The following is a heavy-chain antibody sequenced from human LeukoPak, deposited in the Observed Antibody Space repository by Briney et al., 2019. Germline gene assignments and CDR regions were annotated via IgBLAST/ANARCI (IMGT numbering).Heavy chain of an antibody. V-gene: IGHV1-2*02. D-gene: IGHD3-22*01. J-gene: IGHJ4*02. Sequence: ASVKVSCKVSGYIFTGYFLHWVRRAPGQGLEWMGGINPHSGDTNYAQKFQGRVTTTRDTSISTASMELTRLRSDDTAVYYCATLSDFSDSSGYPYYLDFWGQGTLVTVSS. CDR1: GYIFTGYF. CDR3: ATLSDFSDSSGYPYYLDF. CDR2: INPHSGDT.